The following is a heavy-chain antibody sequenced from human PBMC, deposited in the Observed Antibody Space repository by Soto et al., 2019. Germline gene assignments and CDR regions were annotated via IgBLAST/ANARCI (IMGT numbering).Heavy chain of an antibody. J-gene: IGHJ6*02. V-gene: IGHV3-30-3*01. Sequence: QVQLVESGGGVVQPGRSLRLSCAASGFTFSSYAMHWVRQAPGKGLEWVAVISYDGSNKYYADSVKGRFTISRDNSKNRLYLQMNSLRDEDTAVYYCAREFGEMATIFYYYYGMDVWGQGTTVTVYS. CDR1: GFTFSSYA. CDR3: AREFGEMATIFYYYYGMDV. CDR2: ISYDGSNK. D-gene: IGHD5-12*01.